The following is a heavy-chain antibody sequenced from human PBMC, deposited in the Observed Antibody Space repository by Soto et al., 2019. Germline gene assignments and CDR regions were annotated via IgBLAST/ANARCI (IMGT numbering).Heavy chain of an antibody. CDR1: GDTFTTYT. V-gene: IGHV1-69*06. Sequence: QVQLVQSGAEVKKPGSSVKVSCKASGDTFTTYTINWVRQAPGQGLEWMGGIVPILGAGNYAQKFQGRVTITADRSTTTAYLDLSILRSDDTAVYYCAREGEGIPAHRYWGQGTLVTVSS. CDR2: IVPILGAG. CDR3: AREGEGIPAHRY. J-gene: IGHJ4*02. D-gene: IGHD3-16*01.